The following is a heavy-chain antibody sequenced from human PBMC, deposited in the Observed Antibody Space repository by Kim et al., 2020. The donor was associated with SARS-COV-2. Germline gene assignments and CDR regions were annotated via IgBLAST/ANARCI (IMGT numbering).Heavy chain of an antibody. CDR1: GGTFSSYA. V-gene: IGHV1-69*06. CDR2: IIPIYGTV. CDR3: ASGYYYDSSGPWGFDY. D-gene: IGHD3-22*01. Sequence: SVKVSCKASGGTFSSYAISWVRQGPGQGLEWMGGIIPIYGTVNYAQKFKGRVTITADKSTSTAYMELSSLTSEDTAVYYCASGYYYDSSGPWGFDYWGQGTLVTVSS. J-gene: IGHJ4*02.